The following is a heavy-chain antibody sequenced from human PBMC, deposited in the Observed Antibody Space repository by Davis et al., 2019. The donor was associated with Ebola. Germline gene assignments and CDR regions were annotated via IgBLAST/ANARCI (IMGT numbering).Heavy chain of an antibody. D-gene: IGHD6-13*01. CDR2: IYPGDSDT. CDR3: ARQAGYSSSFLIEDY. J-gene: IGHJ4*02. CDR1: GYSFTSYW. Sequence: GGSLRLSCKGSGYSFTSYWIGWVRQMPGKGLEWMGIIYPGDSDTRYSPSFQGQVTISADKSISTAYLQWSSLKASDTAMYYCARQAGYSSSFLIEDYWGQGTLVTVSS. V-gene: IGHV5-51*01.